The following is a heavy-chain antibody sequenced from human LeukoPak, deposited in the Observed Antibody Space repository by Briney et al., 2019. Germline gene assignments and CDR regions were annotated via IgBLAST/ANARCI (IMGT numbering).Heavy chain of an antibody. J-gene: IGHJ4*02. CDR2: IKPDGREK. D-gene: IGHD4-17*01. V-gene: IGHV3-7*05. CDR1: GFSFSTYW. CDR3: ARDLSETFYGPLSN. Sequence: PGGSLRLTCVAYGFSFSTYWMSWVRQVPGKGLEWVANIKPDGREKYYVDSVRGRFTISRDNARNSLYLEMNSLRAEDTAVYYCARDLSETFYGPLSNWGQATLVTVSS.